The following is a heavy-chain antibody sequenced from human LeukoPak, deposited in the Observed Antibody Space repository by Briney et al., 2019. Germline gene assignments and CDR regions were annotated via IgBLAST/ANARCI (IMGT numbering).Heavy chain of an antibody. J-gene: IGHJ3*02. CDR1: GGTFSSYA. V-gene: IGHV1-69*05. D-gene: IGHD6-13*01. CDR3: ARGGLAAADAFDI. Sequence: SVKVPCKASGGTFSSYAISWVRQAPGQGLEWMGGIIPIFGTANYAQKFQGRVTITTDESTSTAYMELSSLRSEDTAVYYCARGGLAAADAFDIWGQGTMVTVSS. CDR2: IIPIFGTA.